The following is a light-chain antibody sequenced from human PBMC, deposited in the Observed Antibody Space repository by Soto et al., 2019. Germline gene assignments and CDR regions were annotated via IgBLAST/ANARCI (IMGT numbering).Light chain of an antibody. V-gene: IGLV2-14*01. CDR2: EVS. CDR1: SNDVGGYNY. CDR3: SSPSATSPSV. J-gene: IGLJ1*01. Sequence: QSALTQPASVSGSPGQSITISCTGTSNDVGGYNYVSWYQQQPGKAPKLIIYEVSNRPSGISNRFSGSKSGNTASLTISGLHVADEADYYCSSPSATSPSVFGTGTKLTVL.